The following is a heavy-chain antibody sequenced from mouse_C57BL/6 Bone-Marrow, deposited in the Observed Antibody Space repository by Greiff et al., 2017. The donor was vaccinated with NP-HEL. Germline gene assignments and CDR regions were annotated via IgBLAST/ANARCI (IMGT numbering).Heavy chain of an antibody. V-gene: IGHV5-17*01. CDR3: ATYGSSPY. CDR2: ISSGSSTI. J-gene: IGHJ2*01. Sequence: EVQLQESGGGLVKPGGSLKLSCAASGFTFSDYGMHWVRQAPEKGLEWVAYISSGSSTIYYADTVKGRFTISRDNAKNTLFLQMTSLRSEDTAMYYCATYGSSPYWGQGTTLTVSS. D-gene: IGHD1-1*01. CDR1: GFTFSDYG.